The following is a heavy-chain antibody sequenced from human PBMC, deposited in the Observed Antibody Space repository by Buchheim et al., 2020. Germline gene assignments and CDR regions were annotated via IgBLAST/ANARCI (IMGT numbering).Heavy chain of an antibody. CDR2: IYYDGTT. CDR3: ARAVGNTSSSNLDF. D-gene: IGHD6-13*01. CDR1: GGSISTSRHY. J-gene: IGHJ4*02. Sequence: QVQLQESGPGLVKPSQTLSLTCTVSGGSISTSRHYWTWIRQHPGKGLEWLGYIYYDGTTYYNPSLKSRFTLSLDTSKSQFSLKLTSVTAADTAVYYCARAVGNTSSSNLDFWGQGIL. V-gene: IGHV4-31*03.